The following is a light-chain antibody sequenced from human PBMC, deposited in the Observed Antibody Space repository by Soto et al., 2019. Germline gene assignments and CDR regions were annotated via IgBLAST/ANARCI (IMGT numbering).Light chain of an antibody. V-gene: IGKV3-15*01. CDR2: GAS. J-gene: IGKJ4*01. Sequence: EIVMTQSPATLSVSPGERATLSCKAGQSVSTNLAWYQQTRGQAPRLLIYGASTRATGIPARFSGSGSGTEFTLTISSLQSEDFAVYYCQQYDIGSAFGGGTKVEIK. CDR1: QSVSTN. CDR3: QQYDIGSA.